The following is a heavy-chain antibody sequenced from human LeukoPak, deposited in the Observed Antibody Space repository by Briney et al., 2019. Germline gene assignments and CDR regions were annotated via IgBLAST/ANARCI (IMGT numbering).Heavy chain of an antibody. V-gene: IGHV3-23*01. D-gene: IGHD1-26*01. CDR1: GLTLNTSA. J-gene: IGHJ5*02. CDR2: ISGSGRST. Sequence: GGSLRLSCAGSGLTLNTSAMSWVRQAPGKGLEWVSAISGSGRSTYYTDSVRGRFTISRDNSKNTLYLQMNSLRAEDTAVYFCAKGRGTRVYNWFDTWGQGILVTVSS. CDR3: AKGRGTRVYNWFDT.